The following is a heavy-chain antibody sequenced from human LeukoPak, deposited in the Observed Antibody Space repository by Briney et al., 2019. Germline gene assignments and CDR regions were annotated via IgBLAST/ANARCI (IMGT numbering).Heavy chain of an antibody. Sequence: PGGSLRLSCAASGFTFSTYAMHWVRQAPGKGLEWVAVISYDGSNKYYADSVKGRFTISRDNSKNTLYLQMNSLRAEDTAVYYCAKPVPDPDTAMVMSDDYWGQGTLVTVSS. CDR3: AKPVPDPDTAMVMSDDY. CDR2: ISYDGSNK. D-gene: IGHD5-18*01. J-gene: IGHJ4*02. V-gene: IGHV3-30*04. CDR1: GFTFSTYA.